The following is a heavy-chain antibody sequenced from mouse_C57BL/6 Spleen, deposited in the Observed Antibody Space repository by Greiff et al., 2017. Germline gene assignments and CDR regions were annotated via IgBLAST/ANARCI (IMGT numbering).Heavy chain of an antibody. D-gene: IGHD2-3*01. CDR1: GFSFNTYA. CDR2: IRSKSNNYAT. CDR3: VRGGIDGSFDY. J-gene: IGHJ2*01. V-gene: IGHV10-1*01. Sequence: EAGGGLVQPKGSLKLSCAASGFSFNTYAMNWVRQAPGKGLEWVARIRSKSNNYATYYADSVKDRFTISRDDSESMLYLQMNNLKTEDTAMYYRVRGGIDGSFDYWGQGTTLTVSS.